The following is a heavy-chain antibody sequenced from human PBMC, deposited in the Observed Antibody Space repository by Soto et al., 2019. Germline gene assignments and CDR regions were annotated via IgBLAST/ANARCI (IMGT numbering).Heavy chain of an antibody. V-gene: IGHV4-4*02. Sequence: QVQLQESGPGLVKPSVTLSLPCAVSGGSIRSSNWWSWVRQPPGQGLEWIGAIYHSGSTNYNPSLKSRDTISGDKSKNQFSLKLSSVTAADTAVYYCARDPEGAAAGALDYWGQGTLVTVSS. CDR1: GGSIRSSNW. CDR2: IYHSGST. CDR3: ARDPEGAAAGALDY. D-gene: IGHD6-13*01. J-gene: IGHJ4*02.